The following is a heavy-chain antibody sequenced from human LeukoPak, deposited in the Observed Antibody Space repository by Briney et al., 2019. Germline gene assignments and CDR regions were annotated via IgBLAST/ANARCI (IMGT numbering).Heavy chain of an antibody. CDR2: IDPIDSNT. Sequence: GESLKISCKGPGYSFTSYWINWVRQMSGKGLEWMGRIDPIDSNTNYSPSFQRHVTISVDKSISTAYLQWRSLKASDPARYYCASPGPGYWGQGTLVSVSS. J-gene: IGHJ4*02. CDR3: ASPGPGY. V-gene: IGHV5-10-1*01. CDR1: GYSFTSYW.